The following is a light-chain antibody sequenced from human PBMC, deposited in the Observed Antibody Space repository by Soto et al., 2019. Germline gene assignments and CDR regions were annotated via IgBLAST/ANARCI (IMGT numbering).Light chain of an antibody. CDR3: SSYTSSSTLV. CDR1: SSDIGGYNY. CDR2: GVS. J-gene: IGLJ1*01. Sequence: QSALTQPASVSGSPGQSITISCTGNSSDIGGYNYVSWYQHHPGKAPKLIISGVSNRPSGVSNRFSGSKSGNTASLTISGLQADDEADYYCSSYTSSSTLVFGSGTKVTVL. V-gene: IGLV2-14*01.